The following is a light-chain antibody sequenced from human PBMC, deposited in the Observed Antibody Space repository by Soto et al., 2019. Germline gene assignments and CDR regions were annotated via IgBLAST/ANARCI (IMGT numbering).Light chain of an antibody. CDR3: AAWDDRLNVLV. CDR1: SSNIGSKS. Sequence: QSVLTQPPSVPGTPGQRVIMSCSGSSSNIGSKSVSWYQHLPQTAPKLLIYSNNQRPSGVPGRFSGSKSGTSASLAISGLQSDDETQYYCAAWDDRLNVLVFGGGTKVTVL. V-gene: IGLV1-44*01. J-gene: IGLJ2*01. CDR2: SNN.